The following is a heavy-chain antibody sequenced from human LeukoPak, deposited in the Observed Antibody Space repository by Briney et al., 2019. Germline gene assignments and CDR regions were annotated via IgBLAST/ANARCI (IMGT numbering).Heavy chain of an antibody. D-gene: IGHD6-6*01. Sequence: PSETLSLTCTVSGGSISSGGYYWSWIRQHPGKGLEWIGYIYYSGSTYYNPSLKSRVTISVDTSKNQFSLKLSSVTAADTAVYYCAVSSSSGRHYYYGMDVWGQGTTVTASS. CDR1: GGSISSGGYY. CDR2: IYYSGST. CDR3: AVSSSSGRHYYYGMDV. V-gene: IGHV4-31*03. J-gene: IGHJ6*02.